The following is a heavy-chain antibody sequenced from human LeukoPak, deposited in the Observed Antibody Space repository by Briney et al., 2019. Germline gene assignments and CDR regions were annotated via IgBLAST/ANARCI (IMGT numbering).Heavy chain of an antibody. J-gene: IGHJ6*02. Sequence: PSETLSLTCTVSGGSVSSSNYYWSWIRQPAAKGLEWIGRIYSSGTTTYNPSFKSRVTMSLDTSNNQLSLKLTSVTAADTAVYYCARVSPIPAAGSSYYFAMDVWGQGTTVTVSS. CDR1: GGSVSSSNYY. V-gene: IGHV4-61*02. D-gene: IGHD6-13*01. CDR3: ARVSPIPAAGSSYYFAMDV. CDR2: IYSSGTT.